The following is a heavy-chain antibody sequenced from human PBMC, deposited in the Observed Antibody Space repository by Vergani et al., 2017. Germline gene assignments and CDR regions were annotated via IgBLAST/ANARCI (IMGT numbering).Heavy chain of an antibody. CDR1: GFTFSSYS. CDR2: ISSSSSYI. Sequence: EVQLVESGGGRVKPGGSLRLSCAASGFTFSSYSMNWVRQAPGKGLEWVSSISSSSSYIYYADSVKGRFTISRDNAKNSLYLQMNSLRAEDTAVYYCARGAYDILTGYYHYYYYYGMDVWGQGTTVTVSS. CDR3: ARGAYDILTGYYHYYYYYGMDV. D-gene: IGHD3-9*01. J-gene: IGHJ6*02. V-gene: IGHV3-21*01.